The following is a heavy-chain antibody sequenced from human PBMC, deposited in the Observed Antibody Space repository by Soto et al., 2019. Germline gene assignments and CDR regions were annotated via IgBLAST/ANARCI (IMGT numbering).Heavy chain of an antibody. CDR1: GYTFTGYY. CDR3: ARGGSSGYCSSTSCYDQYYFDY. Sequence: QVQLVQSGAEVQKPGASVKVSCKASGYTFTGYYMHWVRQAPGQGLGWMGWINPNSGGTNYAQKFQGWVTMTRDTSISTAYMELSRLRSDDTAVYYCARGGSSGYCSSTSCYDQYYFDYWGQGALVTVSS. V-gene: IGHV1-2*04. D-gene: IGHD2-2*01. J-gene: IGHJ4*02. CDR2: INPNSGGT.